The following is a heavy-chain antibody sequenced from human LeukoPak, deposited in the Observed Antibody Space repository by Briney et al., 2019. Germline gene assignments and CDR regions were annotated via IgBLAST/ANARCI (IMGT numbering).Heavy chain of an antibody. CDR1: GGSISSHY. J-gene: IGHJ5*02. V-gene: IGHV4-59*11. D-gene: IGHD6-13*01. Sequence: SQTLSLTCTVSGGSISSHYWSWIRHPPAKGLEWIGYIYYSGSTNYNPSLKSRVTISVDTSKNHFSLKLSSVTAADTAVYYCARLLAAAGTGWFDPWGQGTLVTVSS. CDR3: ARLLAAAGTGWFDP. CDR2: IYYSGST.